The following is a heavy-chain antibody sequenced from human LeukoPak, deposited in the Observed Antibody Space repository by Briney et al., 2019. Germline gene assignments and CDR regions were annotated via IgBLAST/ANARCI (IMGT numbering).Heavy chain of an antibody. V-gene: IGHV4-61*05. Sequence: SETLSLTCTVSGGSISSSSYYWGWIRQPPGKGLEWIGYIYYSGSTNYNPSLKSRLTISVDTSKNQFSLKLSSVTAADTAVYYCARHGYGANSRDDAFDIWGQGTMVTVSS. CDR2: IYYSGST. CDR3: ARHGYGANSRDDAFDI. D-gene: IGHD4-23*01. J-gene: IGHJ3*02. CDR1: GGSISSSSYY.